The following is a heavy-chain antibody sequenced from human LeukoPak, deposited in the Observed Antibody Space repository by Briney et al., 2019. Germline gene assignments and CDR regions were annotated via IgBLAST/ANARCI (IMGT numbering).Heavy chain of an antibody. J-gene: IGHJ3*02. V-gene: IGHV3-33*08. D-gene: IGHD3-10*01. CDR1: GFTFSTYA. CDR3: ARGRYYYGSGSYYNHDAFDI. Sequence: GGSLRLSCAASGFTFSTYAMHWVRQAPGKGLEWVAVIWSDGSNKYYADSVKGRFTISRDNSKNTLYLQMNSLRAEDTAVYYCARGRYYYGSGSYYNHDAFDIWGQGTMVTVSS. CDR2: IWSDGSNK.